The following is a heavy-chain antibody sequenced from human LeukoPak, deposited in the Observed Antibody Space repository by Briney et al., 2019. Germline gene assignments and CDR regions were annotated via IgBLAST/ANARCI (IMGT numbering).Heavy chain of an antibody. CDR2: ISWNSGSI. Sequence: GGSLRLSCAASGFTFDDYAMHWVRHAPGKGLEWVSGISWNSGSIGYADSVKGRFTISRDNSKNTMYLQMESLRAEDTAVYYCTKAVGGGRDAYDVWGQGTMVTVSS. CDR1: GFTFDDYA. D-gene: IGHD3-16*01. J-gene: IGHJ3*01. V-gene: IGHV3-9*01. CDR3: TKAVGGGRDAYDV.